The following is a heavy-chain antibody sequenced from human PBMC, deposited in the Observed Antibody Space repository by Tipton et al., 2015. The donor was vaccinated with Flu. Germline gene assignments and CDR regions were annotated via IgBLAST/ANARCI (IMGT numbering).Heavy chain of an antibody. V-gene: IGHV1-2*06. CDR1: GYTFIGYY. CDR2: INPRTGGI. D-gene: IGHD3-16*01. Sequence: QSGPEVKKPGASVRVSCKTSGYTFIGYYMHWVRQAPGRGFEWLGRINPRTGGINYAQQFQGRVTMIRDTSISTAYMELTRVTFDDTAVYYYARDWGVVATDYYFDHWGQGTLITVSS. J-gene: IGHJ4*02. CDR3: ARDWGVVATDYYFDH.